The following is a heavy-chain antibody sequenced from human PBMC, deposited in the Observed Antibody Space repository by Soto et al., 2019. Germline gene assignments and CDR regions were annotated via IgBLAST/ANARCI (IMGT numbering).Heavy chain of an antibody. CDR2: IIPIFGTA. CDR1: GGTFSSYA. CDR3: ARGWIAARPWAFDI. J-gene: IGHJ3*02. Sequence: SVKVSCKASGGTFSSYAISWVRQAPGQGLEWMGGIIPIFGTANYAQKFQGRVTITADESTSTAYMELSSLRSEDTAVYYCARGWIAARPWAFDIWGQGTMVTVSS. D-gene: IGHD6-6*01. V-gene: IGHV1-69*13.